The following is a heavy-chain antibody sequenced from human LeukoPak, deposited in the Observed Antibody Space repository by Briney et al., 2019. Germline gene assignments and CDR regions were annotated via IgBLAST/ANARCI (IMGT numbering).Heavy chain of an antibody. J-gene: IGHJ3*02. CDR3: ATDMVRGVYDAFDI. D-gene: IGHD3-10*01. CDR1: GYTLTELS. Sequence: ASVKVSCKVSGYTLTELSMHWVRQAPGKGLEWMGGFDPEDGETIYAQKSQGRVTMTEDTSTDTAYMELSSLRSEDTAVYYCATDMVRGVYDAFDIWGQGTMVTVSS. CDR2: FDPEDGET. V-gene: IGHV1-24*01.